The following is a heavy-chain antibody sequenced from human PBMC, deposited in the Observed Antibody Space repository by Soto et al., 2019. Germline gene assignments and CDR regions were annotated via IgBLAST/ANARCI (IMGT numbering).Heavy chain of an antibody. J-gene: IGHJ4*02. CDR1: GFTFSGSG. V-gene: IGHV3-73*01. CDR3: TAMAGIDY. CDR2: IRTKTNNYAT. D-gene: IGHD6-19*01. Sequence: PGGSLSLSCAASGFTFSGSGIHWVRQASGKGLEWVGRIRTKTNNYATAYAASVKGRFTISRDDSKNMAYLQMNSLKTEDTAVYYCTAMAGIDYWGQGTLVTVSS.